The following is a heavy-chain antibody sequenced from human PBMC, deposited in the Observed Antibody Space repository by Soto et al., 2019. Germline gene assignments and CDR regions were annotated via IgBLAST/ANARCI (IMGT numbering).Heavy chain of an antibody. V-gene: IGHV1-69*13. Sequence: SVKVSCKASGGTFSSYAISWVRQAPGQGLEWMGGIIPIFGTANYAQKFQGRVTITADESTSTAYMELSSLRSEDTAVYYCARGYYYDSSGYSVGTDYYYYGMDVWGQGTTVTVSS. D-gene: IGHD3-22*01. CDR1: GGTFSSYA. CDR2: IIPIFGTA. J-gene: IGHJ6*02. CDR3: ARGYYYDSSGYSVGTDYYYYGMDV.